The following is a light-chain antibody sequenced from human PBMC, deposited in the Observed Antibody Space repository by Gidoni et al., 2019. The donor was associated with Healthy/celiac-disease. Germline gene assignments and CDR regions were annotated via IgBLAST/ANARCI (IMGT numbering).Light chain of an antibody. CDR3: QQYNNWPST. CDR2: GAS. J-gene: IGKJ1*01. CDR1: QSVNSN. V-gene: IGKV3-15*01. Sequence: EIAMTQSPATLSVSPGERATLSCRASQSVNSNLAWYQQKPGQAPRLLIYGASTRATGIPARFSGSGSGTEFTLTISSLQSEDFAVYYCQQYNNWPSTFGQGTKVEIK.